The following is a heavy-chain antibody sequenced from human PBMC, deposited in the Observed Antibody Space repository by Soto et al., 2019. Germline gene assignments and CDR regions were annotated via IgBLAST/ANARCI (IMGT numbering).Heavy chain of an antibody. CDR2: ISSSSSYI. V-gene: IGHV3-21*01. CDR1: GFTFSSYS. J-gene: IGHJ4*02. D-gene: IGHD3-22*01. Sequence: EVQLVESGGGLVKPGGSLRLSCAASGFTFSSYSMNWVRQAPGKGLEWVSSISSSSSYIYYADSVKGRFTISRDNAKNSLYLKMNSLGAEETAVYYCGRGTYYYDSSGYYAYGGQGTLVTVSS. CDR3: GRGTYYYDSSGYYAY.